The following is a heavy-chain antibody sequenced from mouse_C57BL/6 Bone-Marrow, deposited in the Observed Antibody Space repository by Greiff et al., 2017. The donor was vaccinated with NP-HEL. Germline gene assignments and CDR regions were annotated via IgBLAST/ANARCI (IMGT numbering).Heavy chain of an antibody. J-gene: IGHJ2*01. Sequence: QVQLKQPGAELVKPGASVKLSCKASGYTFTSYWMHWVKQRPGQGLEWIGMIHPNSGSTNYNEKFKSKATLTVDKSSSTAYMQLSSLTSEDSAVYYCARGDDGYYFDYWGQGTTLTVSS. CDR1: GYTFTSYW. D-gene: IGHD2-3*01. CDR3: ARGDDGYYFDY. CDR2: IHPNSGST. V-gene: IGHV1-64*01.